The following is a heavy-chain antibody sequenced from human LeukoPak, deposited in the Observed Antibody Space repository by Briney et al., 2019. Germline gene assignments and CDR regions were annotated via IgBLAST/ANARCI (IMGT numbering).Heavy chain of an antibody. D-gene: IGHD3-10*01. CDR1: GFTFSNAW. Sequence: GGSLRLSCAASGFTFSNAWMSWVRQAPGKGLEWVGRIKSKTDGGTTDYAAPVKGRFTISRDDSKNTLYLQMNSLKTEDTAVYYCTTSPLYYGSGSYPYYFDYWGQGTLVTVSS. J-gene: IGHJ4*02. CDR3: TTSPLYYGSGSYPYYFDY. CDR2: IKSKTDGGTT. V-gene: IGHV3-15*01.